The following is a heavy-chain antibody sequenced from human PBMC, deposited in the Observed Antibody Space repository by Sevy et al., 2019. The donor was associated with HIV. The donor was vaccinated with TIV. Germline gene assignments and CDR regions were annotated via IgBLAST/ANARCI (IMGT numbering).Heavy chain of an antibody. CDR1: GFTFTDYW. Sequence: GGCLRLSCAASGFTFTDYWMSWVRQTPGKGLEWVATIKQDESEKYYVDSVKGRFAISRDNGKNSVSLQMNGLRVEDTALYSCAREVRGFNWRPYYFDSWGQGTLVTVSS. D-gene: IGHD3-3*01. J-gene: IGHJ4*02. CDR3: AREVRGFNWRPYYFDS. CDR2: IKQDESEK. V-gene: IGHV3-7*01.